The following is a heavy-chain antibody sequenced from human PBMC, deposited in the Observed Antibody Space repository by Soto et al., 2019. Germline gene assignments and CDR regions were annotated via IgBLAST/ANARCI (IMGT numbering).Heavy chain of an antibody. CDR3: AKGLDDDFCSGGGDYFAY. D-gene: IGHD3-3*01. J-gene: IGHJ4*02. CDR2: ISGSGGST. CDR1: GFTFSSYA. Sequence: EVQLLESGGGLVQPGGSLRLSCAASGFTFSSYAMSWVRQAPGKGLEWVSAISGSGGSTYYADSVKGRFTISRDNSKNSLYLEMSSLRDEDTAVYYCAKGLDDDFCSGGGDYFAYWGQGTLDTVSS. V-gene: IGHV3-23*01.